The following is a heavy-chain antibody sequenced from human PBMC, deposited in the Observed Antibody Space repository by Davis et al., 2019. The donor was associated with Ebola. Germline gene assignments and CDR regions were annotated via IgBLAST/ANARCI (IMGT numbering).Heavy chain of an antibody. Sequence: SVKVSCKASGGTFSSYAISWVRQAPGQGLEWMGGIIPIFGTANYAQKFQGRVTITADESTSTAYMELSSLRSEDTAVYYCARDHGGVVEMATIEGFDAFDIWGQGTMVTVSS. J-gene: IGHJ3*02. CDR3: ARDHGGVVEMATIEGFDAFDI. CDR1: GGTFSSYA. D-gene: IGHD5-24*01. V-gene: IGHV1-69*13. CDR2: IIPIFGTA.